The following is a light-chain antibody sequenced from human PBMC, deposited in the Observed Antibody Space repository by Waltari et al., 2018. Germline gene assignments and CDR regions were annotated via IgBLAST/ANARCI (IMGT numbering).Light chain of an antibody. J-gene: IGKJ1*01. CDR2: GAS. CDR1: QSVGRS. Sequence: EIVLTQSPGTLSLSPGERATLSCRASQSVGRSLAWYQHKPGQAPRLLIYGASIRATGIPDRFSGSGSGTDFSLTISRLEPEDFAAYHCQHYVRLPVTFGQGTKVEIK. V-gene: IGKV3-20*01. CDR3: QHYVRLPVT.